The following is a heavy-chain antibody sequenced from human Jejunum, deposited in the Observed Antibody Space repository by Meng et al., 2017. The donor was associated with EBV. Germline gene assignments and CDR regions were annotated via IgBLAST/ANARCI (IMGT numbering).Heavy chain of an antibody. CDR2: IYYSGNT. Sequence: QLPESGPGLVKSSEPLSLTCTFSGGSISNNLYYWGWIRQPPGKGLEWIGTIYYSGNTYYSPSLKSRVTISVDTSKNQFSLQLNSVTAADTAAYYCARYSSSSGWLDPWGQGTLVTVSS. CDR3: ARYSSSSGWLDP. CDR1: GGSISNNLYY. J-gene: IGHJ5*02. V-gene: IGHV4-39*07. D-gene: IGHD6-19*01.